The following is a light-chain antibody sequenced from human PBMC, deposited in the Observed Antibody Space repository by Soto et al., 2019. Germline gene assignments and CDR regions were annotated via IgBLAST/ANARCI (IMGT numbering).Light chain of an antibody. CDR3: ATWDDSLKGGV. CDR2: SNN. J-gene: IGLJ3*02. V-gene: IGLV1-44*01. Sequence: QSVLTQPPSASGTPGQRVTISCSGXSXXIGSNTVNWYQQLPGTAPKLLIYSNNQRPSGVPDRFSGSRSGTSASLAISGLQSEDEADYYCATWDDSLKGGVFGGGTKLTVL. CDR1: SXXIGSNT.